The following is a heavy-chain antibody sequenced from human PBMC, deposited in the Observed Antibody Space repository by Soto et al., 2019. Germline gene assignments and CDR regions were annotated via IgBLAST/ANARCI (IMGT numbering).Heavy chain of an antibody. CDR1: GFTVGSNY. CDR2: IYSGGST. D-gene: IGHD1-26*01. V-gene: IGHV3-53*01. J-gene: IGHJ4*02. CDR3: ARGVGATYLFDY. Sequence: GGSLRHSCAASGFTVGSNYMRWVRKAPGKGLEWVSVIYSGGSTYYADSVKGRFTISRDNSKNTLYLQMNSLRAEDTAVYYCARGVGATYLFDYWGQGTLVTVSS.